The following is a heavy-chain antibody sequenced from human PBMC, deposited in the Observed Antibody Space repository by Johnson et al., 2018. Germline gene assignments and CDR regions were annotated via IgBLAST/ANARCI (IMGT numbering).Heavy chain of an antibody. CDR2: VYYSGST. V-gene: IGHV4-59*01. Sequence: QVQLQESGPGLVRPSETLSLTCTVSGGSIRTYYWSWIRQPPGKALEWIGYVYYSGSTNYNPSLKSRVIISVDTSKNQFSLKLSSVTAADTAVFYCAGGDMAAPPYDYYYYLDVGGKGTTVTVS. CDR1: GGSIRTYY. CDR3: AGGDMAAPPYDYYYYLDV. J-gene: IGHJ6*03. D-gene: IGHD5-24*01.